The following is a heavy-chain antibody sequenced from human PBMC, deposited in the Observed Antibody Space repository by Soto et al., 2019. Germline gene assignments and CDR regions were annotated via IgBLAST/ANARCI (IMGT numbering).Heavy chain of an antibody. D-gene: IGHD3-22*01. Sequence: XETLSLTCTVSGSSISSSSYYWGWIRQPPGKGLEWIGSIYYSGSTYYNPSLKSRVTISVDTSKNQFSLKLSSVTAADTAVYYCARPHHDSSGYYPDDAFDIWGQGTMVTVSS. CDR2: IYYSGST. CDR3: ARPHHDSSGYYPDDAFDI. CDR1: GSSISSSSYY. V-gene: IGHV4-39*01. J-gene: IGHJ3*02.